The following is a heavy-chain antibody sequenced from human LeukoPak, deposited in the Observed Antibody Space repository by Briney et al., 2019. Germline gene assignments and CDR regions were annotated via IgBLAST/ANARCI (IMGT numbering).Heavy chain of an antibody. J-gene: IGHJ4*02. V-gene: IGHV3-23*01. CDR1: GITLSNYG. Sequence: GGSLRLSCVVSGITLSNYGMSWVRQAPGKGMEWVAGISGSGGATTYADAMKGRFTISRDSPKNTLYLHMSSLRADDTAVYFCAKRGVVIRVILVGFHKEAYYFDSWGQGALVTVSS. CDR2: ISGSGGAT. D-gene: IGHD3-22*01. CDR3: AKRGVVIRVILVGFHKEAYYFDS.